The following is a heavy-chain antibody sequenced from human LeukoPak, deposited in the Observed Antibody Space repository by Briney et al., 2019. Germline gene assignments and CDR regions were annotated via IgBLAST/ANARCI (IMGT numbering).Heavy chain of an antibody. CDR1: GFTFSSYG. D-gene: IGHD2-2*01. CDR2: IRYDGSNK. Sequence: GGSLRLSCAASGFTFSSYGMHWVRQAPGKGLEWVAFIRYDGSNKYYADSVKGRSTISRDNSKNTLYLQMNGLRAEDTAVYYCAKQGYTAAMSFGYYFDYWGQGTLVTVSS. V-gene: IGHV3-30*02. J-gene: IGHJ4*02. CDR3: AKQGYTAAMSFGYYFDY.